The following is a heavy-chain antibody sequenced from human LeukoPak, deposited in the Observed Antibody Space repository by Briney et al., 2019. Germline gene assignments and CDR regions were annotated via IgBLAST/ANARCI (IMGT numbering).Heavy chain of an antibody. CDR1: GGSFSGYY. D-gene: IGHD2-2*02. V-gene: IGHV4-34*01. CDR3: ARVVVPAAIPHDWYFDL. CDR2: INHSGST. Sequence: SETLSLTCAVYGGSFSGYYWSWIRQPPGKGLEWIGEINHSGSTNYNPSLKSRVTISVDTPKNQSSLKLSSVTAADTAVYYCARVVVPAAIPHDWYFDLWGRGTLVTVSS. J-gene: IGHJ2*01.